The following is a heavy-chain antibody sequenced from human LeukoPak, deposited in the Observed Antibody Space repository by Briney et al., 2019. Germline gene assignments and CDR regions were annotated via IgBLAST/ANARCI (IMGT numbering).Heavy chain of an antibody. J-gene: IGHJ4*02. CDR2: IYYSGST. Sequence: SETLSLTCTVSGGSISSYYWSWIRQPPGKGLEWIGYIYYSGSTNYNPSLKSRVTISVDTSKNQFSLKLSSVTAADTAVYYCARGGSGRIFDYWGQGTLVTVSS. V-gene: IGHV4-59*01. D-gene: IGHD6-19*01. CDR1: GGSISSYY. CDR3: ARGGSGRIFDY.